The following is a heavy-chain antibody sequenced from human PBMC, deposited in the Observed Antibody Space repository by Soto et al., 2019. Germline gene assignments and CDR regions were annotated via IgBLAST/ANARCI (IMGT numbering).Heavy chain of an antibody. CDR3: AKDEYGRGHYGDYKD. J-gene: IGHJ4*02. V-gene: IGHV3-23*01. D-gene: IGHD4-17*01. CDR2: ISSSGGSI. Sequence: EVQLLESGGGLVQPGGSLRLSCAASGFTFSSYAMSWVRQAPGKGLEWVSAISSSGGSIYYADSVKGRFTISRDNSKNTLYEQMNTLRAEDTAVYYCAKDEYGRGHYGDYKDWGQGTLVTVSS. CDR1: GFTFSSYA.